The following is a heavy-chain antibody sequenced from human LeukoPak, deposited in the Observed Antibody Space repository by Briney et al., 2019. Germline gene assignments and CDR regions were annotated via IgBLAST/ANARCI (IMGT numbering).Heavy chain of an antibody. J-gene: IGHJ5*02. V-gene: IGHV4-34*01. Sequence: KPSETLSLTCAVYGGSFSGYYWSWIRQPPGKGLEWIGEINHSGSTNYNPSLKSRVTISVDASENQFSLKLSSVTAADTAVYYCARTGRGVSFDPWGQGTLVTVSS. CDR2: INHSGST. CDR3: ARTGRGVSFDP. D-gene: IGHD1-1*01. CDR1: GGSFSGYY.